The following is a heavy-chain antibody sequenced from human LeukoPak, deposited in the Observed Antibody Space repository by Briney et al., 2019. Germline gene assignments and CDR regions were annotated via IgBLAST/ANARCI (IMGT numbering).Heavy chain of an antibody. CDR2: MNPNSGNT. Sequence: ASVKVSCKASGYTFTSYDIKWVLQATGQGLEWMGWMNPNSGNTGYAQKFQGRVTMTRNTSISTAYMELSSLRSEDTAVYYCARAGSGSYSYYFDYWGQGTLVTVSS. CDR3: ARAGSGSYSYYFDY. V-gene: IGHV1-8*01. D-gene: IGHD1-26*01. J-gene: IGHJ4*02. CDR1: GYTFTSYD.